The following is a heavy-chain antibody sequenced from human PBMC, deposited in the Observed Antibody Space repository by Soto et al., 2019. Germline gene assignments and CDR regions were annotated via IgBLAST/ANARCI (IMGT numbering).Heavy chain of an antibody. CDR2: INHSGST. Sequence: SETLSLTCAVYGGSFSGYYWSWIRQPPWKGLEWIGEINHSGSTNYNPSLKSRVTISVDTSKNQFSLKLSSVTAADTAVYYCARVTTPALRFSNSFDPWGQGTLVTVSS. CDR1: GGSFSGYY. D-gene: IGHD3-3*01. CDR3: ARVTTPALRFSNSFDP. J-gene: IGHJ5*02. V-gene: IGHV4-34*01.